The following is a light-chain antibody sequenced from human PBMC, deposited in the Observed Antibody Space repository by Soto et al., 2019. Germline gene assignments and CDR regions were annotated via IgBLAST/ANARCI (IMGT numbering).Light chain of an antibody. CDR1: QSVSSSY. J-gene: IGKJ1*01. Sequence: ENVLTPSPGTLSLSPGERATLFCRASQSVSSSYLAWYQQKPGQAPRLLIYGASSRATGIPDRFSGSGSGTDFTLTIRRLEPEDFAVYYCQQYGSSPRTFGQGTKVDI. CDR2: GAS. V-gene: IGKV3-20*01. CDR3: QQYGSSPRT.